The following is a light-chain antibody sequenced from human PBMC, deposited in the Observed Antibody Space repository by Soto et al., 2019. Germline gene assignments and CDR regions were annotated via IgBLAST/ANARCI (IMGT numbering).Light chain of an antibody. CDR2: AAS. V-gene: IGKV3-20*01. CDR1: QSVSSSH. Sequence: VLTHSAGTLSLSQGERATLSCRASQSVSSSHLAWYQHKPGQAPRLLIYAASSRATGSPDRFSGGGSGTDFTLTICRLEPEDCTLYYSEQYGYSPIPFAQGTLPAIK. J-gene: IGKJ5*01. CDR3: EQYGYSPIP.